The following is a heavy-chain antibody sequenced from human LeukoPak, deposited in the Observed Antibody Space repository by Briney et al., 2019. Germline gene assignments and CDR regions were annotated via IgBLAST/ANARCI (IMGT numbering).Heavy chain of an antibody. J-gene: IGHJ4*02. V-gene: IGHV3-30*18. CDR2: ISNDESKK. CDR3: AKDRYSYAFEYFES. Sequence: GGSLRLSCAASGFTFSSYGMHWVRQAPGKGLEWVAVISNDESKKYYADSVKGRFTISRDNSKNTLSLQVSSLRAEDTAVHYCAKDRYSYAFEYFESWGQGTLVTVSS. CDR1: GFTFSSYG. D-gene: IGHD3-16*01.